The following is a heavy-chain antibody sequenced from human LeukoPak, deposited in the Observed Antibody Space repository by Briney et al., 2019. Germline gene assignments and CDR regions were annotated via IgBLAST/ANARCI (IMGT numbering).Heavy chain of an antibody. CDR1: GYTFTGYY. D-gene: IGHD3-22*01. V-gene: IGHV7-4-1*02. Sequence: ASVKVSCKASGYTFTGYYMHWVRQAPGQGLEWMGWINTNTGNPTYAQGFTGRFVFSLDTSVSTAYLQISSLKAEDTAVYYCASLYYDSSGYYPRFDYWGQGTLVTVSS. J-gene: IGHJ4*02. CDR3: ASLYYDSSGYYPRFDY. CDR2: INTNTGNP.